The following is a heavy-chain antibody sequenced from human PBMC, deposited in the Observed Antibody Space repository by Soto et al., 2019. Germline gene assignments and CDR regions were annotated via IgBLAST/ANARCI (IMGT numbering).Heavy chain of an antibody. CDR3: ARDRAVAAIKDYSNCYGLDV. V-gene: IGHV6-1*01. CDR1: GDSVSSNSAA. CDR2: TYYRSKWYN. Sequence: SQTLSLTCAISGDSVSSNSAAWNWIRQSPSRGLEWLGRTYYRSKWYNDYAVSVKSRITINPDTSKNQFSLQLNSVTPEDTAVYYCARDRAVAAIKDYSNCYGLDVWGQGTTVTVSS. D-gene: IGHD6-19*01. J-gene: IGHJ6*02.